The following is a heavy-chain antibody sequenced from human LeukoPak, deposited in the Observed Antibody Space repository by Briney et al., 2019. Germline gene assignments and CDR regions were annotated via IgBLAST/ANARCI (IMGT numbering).Heavy chain of an antibody. D-gene: IGHD3-3*01. V-gene: IGHV1-18*01. CDR3: ARLGYYDFWSGYYWPYYFDC. J-gene: IGHJ4*02. CDR1: GYTFTSYG. CDR2: ISAYNGNT. Sequence: GASVKVSCKASGYTFTSYGISWVRQAPGQGLEWMGWISAYNGNTNYAQKLQGRVTMTTDTSTSTAYMELRSLRSDDTAVYYCARLGYYDFWSGYYWPYYFDCWGQGTLVTVSS.